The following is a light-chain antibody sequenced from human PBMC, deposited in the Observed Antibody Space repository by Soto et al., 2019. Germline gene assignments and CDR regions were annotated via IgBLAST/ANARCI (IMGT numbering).Light chain of an antibody. CDR3: SSYTTLNTLV. Sequence: QSALTQPASVSGSPGQSITISCSGTSSDVGSNNRVSWFQQHPGSAPNLMIYEVTKRPSGVSSRFSGSNSGDTASLTISGLQAEDEDDYYCSSYTTLNTLVFGGGTKLTVL. V-gene: IGLV2-23*02. CDR1: SSDVGSNNR. J-gene: IGLJ3*02. CDR2: EVT.